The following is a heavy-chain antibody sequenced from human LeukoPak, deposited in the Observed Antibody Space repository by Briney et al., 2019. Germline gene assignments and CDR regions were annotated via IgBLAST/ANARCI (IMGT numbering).Heavy chain of an antibody. J-gene: IGHJ6*02. Sequence: GGSLRLSCAASGFTFSSYSMNWVRQAPGKGLEWVSSISSSSSYIYYADSVKGRFTISRDNAKNSLYLQMNSLRAEDTAVYYCARDLRFLEWLLTVGYYGMDVWGRGTTVTVSS. D-gene: IGHD3-3*01. CDR1: GFTFSSYS. CDR3: ARDLRFLEWLLTVGYYGMDV. CDR2: ISSSSSYI. V-gene: IGHV3-21*01.